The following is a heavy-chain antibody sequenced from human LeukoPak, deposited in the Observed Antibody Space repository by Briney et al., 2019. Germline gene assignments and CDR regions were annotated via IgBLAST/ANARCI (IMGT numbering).Heavy chain of an antibody. J-gene: IGHJ4*02. Sequence: GGSLRLSCAASGFTFSSYAMSWVRQAPGKGLEWVANIKEDGTEKYYQDSVKGRFTISRDNAKNSLYLQMNSLRAEDTAVYYCAREVVLSTSAWFEYWGQGTLVTVSS. V-gene: IGHV3-7*01. CDR3: AREVVLSTSAWFEY. D-gene: IGHD3-22*01. CDR1: GFTFSSYA. CDR2: IKEDGTEK.